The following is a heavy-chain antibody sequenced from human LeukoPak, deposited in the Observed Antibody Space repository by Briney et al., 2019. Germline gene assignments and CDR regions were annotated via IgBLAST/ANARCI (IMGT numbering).Heavy chain of an antibody. CDR3: ARYDSVGSGSYNY. CDR2: ISSSSSSI. Sequence: GGSLRLSCAASGFTFSSYSMNWVRQAPGKGLEWVSSISSSSSSIYYADSVKGRFTISRDNAKNSLYLQMNSLRAEDTAVYYCARYDSVGSGSYNYWGQGTLVTVSS. J-gene: IGHJ4*02. D-gene: IGHD3-10*01. CDR1: GFTFSSYS. V-gene: IGHV3-21*01.